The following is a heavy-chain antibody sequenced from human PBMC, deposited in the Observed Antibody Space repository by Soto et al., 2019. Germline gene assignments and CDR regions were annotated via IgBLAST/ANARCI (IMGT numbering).Heavy chain of an antibody. Sequence: SQTRSLTCSISGDSVSSNSAAWNWLRQSPSRCLELLGMTYYRYKWYNDYAVSVKIRITINPDTSKNQFSLQLNSVTPEDTAVYYCARGRSHYEYNWNDGKYYYFYCVMDVGGQGTTVTVSS. V-gene: IGHV6-1*01. J-gene: IGHJ6*02. CDR2: TYYRYKWYN. CDR3: ARGRSHYEYNWNDGKYYYFYCVMDV. D-gene: IGHD1-20*01. CDR1: GDSVSSNSAA.